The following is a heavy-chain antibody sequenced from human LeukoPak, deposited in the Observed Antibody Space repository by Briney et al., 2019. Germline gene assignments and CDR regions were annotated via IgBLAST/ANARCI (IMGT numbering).Heavy chain of an antibody. CDR3: AREGYYDSSGYFRRPLHFDY. CDR2: IIPIFGTA. J-gene: IGHJ4*02. V-gene: IGHV1-69*05. Sequence: SVKVSCKASGGTFSGYPISWVRQAPGQGLEWMGGIIPIFGTANYTQKFQGRVTITTDEYTSTVYMELSSLRSEDTAVYYCAREGYYDSSGYFRRPLHFDYWGQGTLVTVSS. D-gene: IGHD3-22*01. CDR1: GGTFSGYP.